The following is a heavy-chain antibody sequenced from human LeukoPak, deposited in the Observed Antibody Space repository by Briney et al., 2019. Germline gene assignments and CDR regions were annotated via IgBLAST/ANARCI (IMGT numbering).Heavy chain of an antibody. CDR1: GFTFSSYW. D-gene: IGHD3-22*01. Sequence: GGSLRLSCAASGFTFSSYWMHWVRQAPGKGLVWVSRINSDGSSTSYADSVKGRFTISRDNAKNTLYLQMNSLRAEDTAVYYCARDPRNYYDSSGYASPGGLDYWGQGTLVTVSS. V-gene: IGHV3-74*01. J-gene: IGHJ4*02. CDR2: INSDGSST. CDR3: ARDPRNYYDSSGYASPGGLDY.